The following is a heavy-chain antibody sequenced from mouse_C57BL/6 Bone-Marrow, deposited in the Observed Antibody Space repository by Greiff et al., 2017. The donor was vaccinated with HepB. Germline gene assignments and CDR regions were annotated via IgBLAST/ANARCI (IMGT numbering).Heavy chain of an antibody. CDR2: ISSKSSNYET. D-gene: IGHD2-4*01. V-gene: IGHV10-3*01. J-gene: IGHJ4*01. Sequence: EVKLVESGGGLVQPKGSLKLSCAASGFTFNTYAMHWVRQAPGKGLEWVARISSKSSNYETYYADSVKDRFTIYRDDSQSMLYLQMNNLKAEDTAMYYCVRGGDYPYAMDYWGQGTSVTVSS. CDR1: GFTFNTYA. CDR3: VRGGDYPYAMDY.